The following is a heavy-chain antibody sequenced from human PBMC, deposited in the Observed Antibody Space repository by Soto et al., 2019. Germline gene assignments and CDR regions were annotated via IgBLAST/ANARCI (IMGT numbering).Heavy chain of an antibody. Sequence: QVQLVQSGAEVKKPGSSVKVSCKASGGTFSTYAISWVRQAPGQGLEWMGGIIPMFGTAKYAQKFQGRVTITADESTTTAYMELSSLGSDDTAVYYCARLPDYFTRSGYYYGVHYWGQGTLVTLSS. CDR1: GGTFSTYA. D-gene: IGHD3-22*01. CDR3: ARLPDYFTRSGYYYGVHY. V-gene: IGHV1-69*01. CDR2: IIPMFGTA. J-gene: IGHJ4*02.